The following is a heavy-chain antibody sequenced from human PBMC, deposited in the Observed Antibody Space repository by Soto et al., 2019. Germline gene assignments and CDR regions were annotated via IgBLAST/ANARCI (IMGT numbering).Heavy chain of an antibody. CDR3: GREVSTRRGSPFDY. D-gene: IGHD3-16*01. CDR1: GYPFTTYY. Sequence: QVQLVQSGAEVKKPGASVRISCTASGYPFTTYYIHWVRQAPGQGLEWLGFINPSDGSTTYPQKFQGIVIITSDTSTTTADMEVSSLRYDDTAIYHCGREVSTRRGSPFDYLRLRRLVTVPS. V-gene: IGHV1-46*01. CDR2: INPSDGST. J-gene: IGHJ4*01.